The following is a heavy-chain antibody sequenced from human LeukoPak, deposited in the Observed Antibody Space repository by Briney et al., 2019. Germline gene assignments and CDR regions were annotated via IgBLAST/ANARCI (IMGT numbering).Heavy chain of an antibody. J-gene: IGHJ6*04. CDR1: GLTFSSYE. CDR3: AELGITMIGGV. V-gene: IGHV3-48*03. CDR2: ISSSGSTI. D-gene: IGHD3-10*02. Sequence: GESLRLSCAASGLTFSSYEMNWVRQAPGKGLEWVSYISSSGSTIYYADSVKGRFTISRDNAKNSLYLQMNSLRAEDTAVYYCAELGITMIGGVWGKGTTVTISS.